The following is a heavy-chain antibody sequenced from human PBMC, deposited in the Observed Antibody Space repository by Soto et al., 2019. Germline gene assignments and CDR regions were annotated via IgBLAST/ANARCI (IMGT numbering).Heavy chain of an antibody. CDR1: GFTFSSYG. J-gene: IGHJ6*02. CDR3: AKGEYYDGLGSPYYGMDV. CDR2: ISYDGSNK. Sequence: GGSLRLSCAASGFTFSSYGMHWVRQAPGKGLEWVAVISYDGSNKYYADSVKGRFTISRDSSKNMLYLEMNSLRPEDAAVYYCAKGEYYDGLGSPYYGMDVWGQGTTVTVSS. D-gene: IGHD3-10*01. V-gene: IGHV3-30*18.